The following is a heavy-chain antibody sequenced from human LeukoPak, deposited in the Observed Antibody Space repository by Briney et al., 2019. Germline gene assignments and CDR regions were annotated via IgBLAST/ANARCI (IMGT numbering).Heavy chain of an antibody. D-gene: IGHD1-7*01. CDR1: GFTFSSYS. CDR2: ISSSSSSI. CDR3: AKEGKTRNWNYYQAKSVY. Sequence: KPGGSLRLSCAASGFTFSSYSMNWVRQAPGKGLEWVSSISSSSSSIYYADSVKGRFTISRDNSKNTLSLQMNSLRAEDTAVYYCAKEGKTRNWNYYQAKSVYWGQGTLVTVSS. J-gene: IGHJ4*02. V-gene: IGHV3-21*04.